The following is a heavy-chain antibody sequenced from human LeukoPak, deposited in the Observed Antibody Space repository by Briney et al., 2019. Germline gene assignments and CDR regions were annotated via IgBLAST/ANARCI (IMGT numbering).Heavy chain of an antibody. D-gene: IGHD3-10*01. V-gene: IGHV5-51*01. CDR3: ARHLGHYYGSGIYYNGLDY. J-gene: IGHJ4*02. Sequence: GESLKISCKGSGYSFSSYWIAWVRQMPGKGLEWMGIIYPGDSDTRYSPSFQGQVTISADKSISTAYLQWSSLKASDTAMYYCARHLGHYYGSGIYYNGLDYWGQGTLVTVSS. CDR1: GYSFSSYW. CDR2: IYPGDSDT.